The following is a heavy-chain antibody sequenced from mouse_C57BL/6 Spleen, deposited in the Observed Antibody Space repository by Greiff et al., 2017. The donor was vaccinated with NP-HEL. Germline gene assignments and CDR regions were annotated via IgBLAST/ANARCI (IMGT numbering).Heavy chain of an antibody. CDR1: GYTFTSYW. CDR2: IYPGSGST. V-gene: IGHV1-55*01. CDR3: ARSGGGDYYPAWFAY. D-gene: IGHD1-1*01. Sequence: VQLQQPGAELVKPGASVKMSCKASGYTFTSYWITWVKQRPGQGLEWIGDIYPGSGSTNYNEKFKSKAKLTVDTSSSTAYMQLSSLTSEDSAVYYCARSGGGDYYPAWFAYWGQGTLVTVSA. J-gene: IGHJ3*01.